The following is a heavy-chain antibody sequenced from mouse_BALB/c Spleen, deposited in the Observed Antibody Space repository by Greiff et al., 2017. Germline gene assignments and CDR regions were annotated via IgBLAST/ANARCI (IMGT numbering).Heavy chain of an antibody. CDR1: GYTFTSYY. J-gene: IGHJ4*01. Sequence: AQLQQSGAELVKPGASVKLSCKASGYTFTSYYMYWVKQRPGQGLEWIGEINPSNGGTNFNEKFKSKATLTVDKSSSTAYMQLSSLTSEDSAVYYCTRTNSLYAMDYWGQGTSVTVSS. V-gene: IGHV1S81*02. D-gene: IGHD4-1*01. CDR3: TRTNSLYAMDY. CDR2: INPSNGGT.